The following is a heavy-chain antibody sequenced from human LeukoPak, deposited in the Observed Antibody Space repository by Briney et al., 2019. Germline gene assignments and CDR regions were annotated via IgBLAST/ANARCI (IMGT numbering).Heavy chain of an antibody. CDR1: GFTFTNSA. J-gene: IGHJ3*02. CDR3: ATPRDGDYQNDAFDI. CDR2: IVVGSGNT. V-gene: IGHV1-58*02. Sequence: GTSVKVSCKASGFTFTNSAMQWVRQARGQRLEWRGWIVVGSGNTNYAQKFQERVTITRDMSTSTAYMELSSLRSKDTAVYYCATPRDGDYQNDAFDIWGQGTMVTVSS. D-gene: IGHD4-17*01.